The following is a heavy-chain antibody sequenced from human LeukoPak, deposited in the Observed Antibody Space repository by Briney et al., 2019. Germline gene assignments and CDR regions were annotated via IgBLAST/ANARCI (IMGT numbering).Heavy chain of an antibody. Sequence: SVKVSCKASGGTFSSYAISWVRQAPGQGLEWMGGIIPIFGTANYAQKFQGRVTVTADESTSTAYMELSSLRSEDTAVYYCARAPSWGGRFDYWGQGTLVTVSS. CDR2: IIPIFGTA. CDR3: ARAPSWGGRFDY. V-gene: IGHV1-69*13. J-gene: IGHJ4*02. CDR1: GGTFSSYA. D-gene: IGHD2-2*01.